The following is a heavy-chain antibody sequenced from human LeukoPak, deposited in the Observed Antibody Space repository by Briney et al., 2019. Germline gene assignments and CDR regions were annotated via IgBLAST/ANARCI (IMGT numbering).Heavy chain of an antibody. Sequence: GGSLRLSCVGSGFTFSYYAMTWVRQAPGKGLEWVSGISDTGGLIYYTDSVKGRFTISRDNSKNRLYLQMNILRAEDTAVYYCAKCLGYPLSYYYIMDVWGQGTTVTVSS. J-gene: IGHJ6*02. CDR2: ISDTGGLI. CDR1: GFTFSYYA. V-gene: IGHV3-23*01. CDR3: AKCLGYPLSYYYIMDV. D-gene: IGHD2/OR15-2a*01.